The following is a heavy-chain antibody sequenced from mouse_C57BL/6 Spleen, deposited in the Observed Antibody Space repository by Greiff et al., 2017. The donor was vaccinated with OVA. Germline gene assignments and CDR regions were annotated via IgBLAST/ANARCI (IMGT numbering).Heavy chain of an antibody. J-gene: IGHJ2*01. V-gene: IGHV1-22*01. D-gene: IGHD1-1*02. Sequence: VQLKESGPELVKPGASVKMSCKASGYTFTDYNMHWVKQSHGKSLEWIGYINPNNGGTSYNQKFKGKATLTVNKSSSTAYMELRSLTSEDSAVYYCARWGGIPDYWGQGTTLTVSS. CDR2: INPNNGGT. CDR3: ARWGGIPDY. CDR1: GYTFTDYN.